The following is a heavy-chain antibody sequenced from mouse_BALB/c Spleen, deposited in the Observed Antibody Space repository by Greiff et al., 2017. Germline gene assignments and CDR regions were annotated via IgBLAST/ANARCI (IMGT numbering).Heavy chain of an antibody. D-gene: IGHD1-1*01. J-gene: IGHJ2*01. CDR1: GYTFTSYW. CDR2: INPSNGRT. V-gene: IGHV1S81*02. Sequence: QVQLKQSGPDLVKPGASVKLSCKASGYTFTSYWMHWVKQRPGQGLEWIGEINPSNGRTNYNEKFKSKATLTVDKSSSTAYMQLSSLTSEDSAVYYCARGTTDYFDYWGQGTTLTVSS. CDR3: ARGTTDYFDY.